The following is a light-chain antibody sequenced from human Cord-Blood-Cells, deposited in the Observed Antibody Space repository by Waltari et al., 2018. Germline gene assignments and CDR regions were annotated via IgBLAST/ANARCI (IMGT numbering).Light chain of an antibody. CDR2: EVS. CDR3: SSYTSSSTLV. Sequence: QSALTKPASVSGSPGQSLTISCTGTSSDVGGYNSVSWYQQHPGKAPKLMIYEVSNRPSGVSNRFSGSKSGNTASLTISGLQAEDEADYYCSSYTSSSTLVFGGGTKLTVL. V-gene: IGLV2-14*01. J-gene: IGLJ2*01. CDR1: SSDVGGYNS.